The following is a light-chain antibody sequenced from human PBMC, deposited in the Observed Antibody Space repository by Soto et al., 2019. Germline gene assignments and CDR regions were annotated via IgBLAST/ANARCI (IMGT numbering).Light chain of an antibody. CDR2: GAS. Sequence: DIETTQSPSSLSASVGDTVTITFRASQGIKSYLNWYQQKPGKASKLLIYGASSLQGGVPSRFSGIGSGRDFTLTISSLHPEDYANYYCQPSYSTPLLTVGGRTKVDIK. J-gene: IGKJ4*01. CDR1: QGIKSY. CDR3: QPSYSTPLLT. V-gene: IGKV1-39*01.